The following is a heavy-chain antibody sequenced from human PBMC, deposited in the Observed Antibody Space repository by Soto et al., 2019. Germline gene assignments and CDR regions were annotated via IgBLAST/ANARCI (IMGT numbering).Heavy chain of an antibody. D-gene: IGHD2-2*01. J-gene: IGHJ5*02. CDR2: IYYSGSA. CDR1: GGSISSVSYY. V-gene: IGHV4-39*01. CDR3: ARIHCNSPNCVPLDP. Sequence: QLQLQESGPGLVKPSETLSLTCSVSGGSISSVSYYWGWIRQPPGKGLEGIGSIYYSGSAYYSPSLKGRVPMSVDTSKNQLSLELRSVTAADTAVYYCARIHCNSPNCVPLDPWGQGTLVTVSS.